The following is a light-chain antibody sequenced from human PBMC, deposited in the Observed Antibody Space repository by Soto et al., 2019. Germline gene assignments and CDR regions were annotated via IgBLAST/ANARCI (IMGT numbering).Light chain of an antibody. CDR3: QSYDSSLSGSV. CDR2: EVT. V-gene: IGLV2-14*01. Sequence: QSVLTQPASVSGSPGQSITISCTGTSGDIGSYNRVSWYQQHPGKAPKLIIYEVTDRPSGVPDRFSGSKSGTSASLAITGLQAEDEADYYCQSYDSSLSGSVFGTGTKLTVL. J-gene: IGLJ1*01. CDR1: SGDIGSYNR.